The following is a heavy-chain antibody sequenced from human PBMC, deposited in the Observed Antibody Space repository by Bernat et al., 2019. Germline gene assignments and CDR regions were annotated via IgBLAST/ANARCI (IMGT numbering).Heavy chain of an antibody. D-gene: IGHD6-13*01. Sequence: QVQLVESGGGVVQPGRSLRLSCAASGFTFSSYGMHWVRQAPGKGLEWVAVIWYDGSNKYYADSVKGRFTISRDNSKNTLYLQMNSLRAEDTAVYYCARDQALAAALKGMDVWGQGTTVTVSS. CDR2: IWYDGSNK. CDR1: GFTFSSYG. CDR3: ARDQALAAALKGMDV. J-gene: IGHJ6*02. V-gene: IGHV3-33*01.